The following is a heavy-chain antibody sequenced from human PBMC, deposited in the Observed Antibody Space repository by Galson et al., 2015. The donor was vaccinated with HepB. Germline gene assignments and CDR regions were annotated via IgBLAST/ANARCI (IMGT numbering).Heavy chain of an antibody. J-gene: IGHJ4*01. CDR2: IGRSGTTI. CDR1: GFSFSDYY. V-gene: IGHV3-11*01. Sequence: SLRLSCAASGFSFSDYYMSWIRQAPGKGLEWISYIGRSGTTIFYADSVKGRFTISRDTANNSLYLQMDSLTGKDTAVYFCARFSREGSYFRLWFDNWGPGTVVTVSS. CDR3: ARFSREGSYFRLWFDN. D-gene: IGHD2/OR15-2a*01.